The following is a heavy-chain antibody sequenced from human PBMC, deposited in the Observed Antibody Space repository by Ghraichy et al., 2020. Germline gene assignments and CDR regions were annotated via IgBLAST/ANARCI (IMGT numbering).Heavy chain of an antibody. J-gene: IGHJ4*02. Sequence: GESLRLSCAASGFTVSNNFMTWVRQAPGKGLEWVSLIYSGGNSYYADSVKGRSTISRDSSKNTLYLQMNSLRAEDTAVYYCAWLPRFWGQGTQVTVSS. D-gene: IGHD3-16*01. CDR2: IYSGGNS. V-gene: IGHV3-53*01. CDR3: AWLPRF. CDR1: GFTVSNNF.